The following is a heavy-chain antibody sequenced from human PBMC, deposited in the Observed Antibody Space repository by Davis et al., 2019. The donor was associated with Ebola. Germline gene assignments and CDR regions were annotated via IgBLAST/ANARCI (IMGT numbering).Heavy chain of an antibody. CDR2: IYYSGST. CDR1: GGSFSGYY. D-gene: IGHD3-22*01. V-gene: IGHV4-59*01. J-gene: IGHJ4*02. CDR3: ARGQDDSSGYYYEEDY. Sequence: PGGSLRLSCAVYGGSFSGYYWSWIRQPPGKGLEWIGYIYYSGSTNYNPSPKSRVTISVDTSKNQFSLKLSSVAAEDTAVYYCARGQDDSSGYYYEEDYWGQGTLVTVSS.